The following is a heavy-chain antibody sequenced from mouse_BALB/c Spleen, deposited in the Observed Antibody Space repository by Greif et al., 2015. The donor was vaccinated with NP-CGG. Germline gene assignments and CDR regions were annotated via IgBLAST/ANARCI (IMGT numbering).Heavy chain of an antibody. D-gene: IGHD3-1*01. J-gene: IGHJ3*01. CDR1: GFTFTDYY. Sequence: EVTLVESGGGLVPPGGSLRLSCATSGFTFTDYYMSWVRQPPGTALEWLGFIRNHANGYTTGYSASVKGRFTISRENSQSIRYRQMNTLRAEDSATYDCAREIRQRGLPACAYWGQGTLVTVSA. V-gene: IGHV7-3*02. CDR2: IRNHANGYTT. CDR3: AREIRQRGLPACAY.